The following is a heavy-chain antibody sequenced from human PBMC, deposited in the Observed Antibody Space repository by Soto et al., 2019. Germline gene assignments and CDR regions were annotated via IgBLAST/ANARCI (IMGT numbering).Heavy chain of an antibody. D-gene: IGHD1-7*01. CDR3: ARDGGQNWNYGRLDY. J-gene: IGHJ4*02. CDR2: IWYDGSNK. Sequence: GGSLRLSCAASGFTFSSYGMHWVRQAPGKGLEWVAVIWYDGSNKYYADSVKGRFTISRDNSKNTLYLQMNSLRAEDTAVYYWARDGGQNWNYGRLDYWGQGTLVTVSS. CDR1: GFTFSSYG. V-gene: IGHV3-33*01.